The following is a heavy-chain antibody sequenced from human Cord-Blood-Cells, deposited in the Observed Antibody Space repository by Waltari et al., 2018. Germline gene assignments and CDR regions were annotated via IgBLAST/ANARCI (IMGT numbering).Heavy chain of an antibody. CDR1: GGSISSYY. CDR2: IYTSGST. J-gene: IGHJ5*02. CDR3: ARESNKYCSSTSCYKGWFDP. V-gene: IGHV4-4*07. Sequence: QVQLQESGPGLVKPSETLSLTCTVSGGSISSYYWSWIRQPAGKGLEWIGRIYTSGSTNYNPSLKSRVTMSVDTSKNQFSLKLSSVTAADTAVYYCARESNKYCSSTSCYKGWFDPWGQGTLVTVSS. D-gene: IGHD2-2*02.